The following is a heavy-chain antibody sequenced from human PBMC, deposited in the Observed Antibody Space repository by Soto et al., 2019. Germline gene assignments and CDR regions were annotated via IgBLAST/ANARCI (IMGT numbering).Heavy chain of an antibody. Sequence: LWVSQKIPCKGSWYSFTSFWIGWVLQMPGKGLEWMGIIYPGDSDTRYSPSFQGQVTISADKSISTAYLQWSSLKASDTAMYYCARLYSGYDFFGLDYWGQGTLVTVSS. CDR1: WYSFTSFW. V-gene: IGHV5-51*01. CDR2: IYPGDSDT. D-gene: IGHD5-12*01. CDR3: ARLYSGYDFFGLDY. J-gene: IGHJ4*02.